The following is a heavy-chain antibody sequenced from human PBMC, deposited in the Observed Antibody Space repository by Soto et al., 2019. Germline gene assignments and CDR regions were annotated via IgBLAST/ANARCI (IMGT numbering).Heavy chain of an antibody. Sequence: QVQLVQSGAEVKKPGSSVKVSCKASGGTFSSYAISWVRQAPGQGLEWMGGIIPIFGTANYAQKFQGRVTITADESTSTAYMELSSLRSEVTAVYYCAMSRYYYDSSGYYDPFDIWGQGTMVTFSS. D-gene: IGHD3-22*01. J-gene: IGHJ3*02. CDR2: IIPIFGTA. CDR3: AMSRYYYDSSGYYDPFDI. CDR1: GGTFSSYA. V-gene: IGHV1-69*01.